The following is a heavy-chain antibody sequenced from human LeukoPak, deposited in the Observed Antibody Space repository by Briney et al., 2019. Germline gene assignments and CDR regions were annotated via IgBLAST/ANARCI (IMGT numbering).Heavy chain of an antibody. D-gene: IGHD3-10*01. J-gene: IGHJ4*02. V-gene: IGHV3-64*01. CDR1: GFTFSSYA. CDR3: ARDSYYGSGSADY. Sequence: GGSLRLSCAASGFTFSSYAMHWVRQAPGKGLEYVSAISSNGGSTYYANSVKGRFTISRDNSKNTLYLQMGSLRAEDMAVYYCARDSYYGSGSADYWGQGALVSASS. CDR2: ISSNGGST.